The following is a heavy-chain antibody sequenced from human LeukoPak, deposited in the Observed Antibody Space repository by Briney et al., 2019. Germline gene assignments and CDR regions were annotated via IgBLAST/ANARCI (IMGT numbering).Heavy chain of an antibody. D-gene: IGHD2/OR15-2a*01. CDR1: GFTVSSNY. Sequence: AGVSLRLSCAASGFTVSSNYMSWVRQAPGKGLEWVSSISSGSTYIYYADSVRGRFTISRDNAKNSLYLQMNSLRAEDTAAYYCARNIHIDYWGQGTLVTVSS. CDR2: ISSGSTYI. CDR3: ARNIHIDY. V-gene: IGHV3-21*01. J-gene: IGHJ4*02.